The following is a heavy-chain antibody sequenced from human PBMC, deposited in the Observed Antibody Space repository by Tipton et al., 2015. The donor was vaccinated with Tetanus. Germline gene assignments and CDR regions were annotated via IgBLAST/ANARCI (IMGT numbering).Heavy chain of an antibody. CDR2: INESGST. CDR3: AIWETVPTKMNY. CDR1: GGSFSGYF. Sequence: GLVKPSETLSLTCAVHGGSFSGYFWTWIRQPPGKGLEWIGEINESGSTGYNPSLKSRVTISIDTSKNQFSLNLKSVTAADTAIYYCAIWETVPTKMNYWGQGTLVTVSS. V-gene: IGHV4-34*01. D-gene: IGHD4-17*01. J-gene: IGHJ4*02.